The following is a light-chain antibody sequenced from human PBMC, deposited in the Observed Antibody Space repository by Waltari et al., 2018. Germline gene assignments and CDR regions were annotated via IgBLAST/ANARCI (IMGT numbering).Light chain of an antibody. CDR3: QQYYSIPYT. Sequence: DIVMTQSPDSLAVSLGERATINCKSSKSVLYRSNNKNYLAWYQQKPGQPPKLLIYWTSTRESGVPDRVSGSGSGTDFTLTISSLQAEDVAVYYCQQYYSIPYTFGQGTKLEIK. CDR2: WTS. J-gene: IGKJ2*01. CDR1: KSVLYRSNNKNY. V-gene: IGKV4-1*01.